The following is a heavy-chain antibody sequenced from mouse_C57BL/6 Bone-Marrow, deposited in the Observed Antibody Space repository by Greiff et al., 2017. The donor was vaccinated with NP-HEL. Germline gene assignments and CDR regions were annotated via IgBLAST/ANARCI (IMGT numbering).Heavy chain of an antibody. V-gene: IGHV5-12*01. J-gene: IGHJ4*01. D-gene: IGHD2-4*01. CDR1: GFTFSDYY. CDR2: ISNGGGST. Sequence: EVKVEESGGGLVQPGGSLKLSCAASGFTFSDYYMYWVRQTPEKRLEWVAYISNGGGSTYYPDTVKGRFTISRDNAKNTLYLQMSRLKSEDTAMYYCARHVGLRRYYAMDYWGQGTSVTVSS. CDR3: ARHVGLRRYYAMDY.